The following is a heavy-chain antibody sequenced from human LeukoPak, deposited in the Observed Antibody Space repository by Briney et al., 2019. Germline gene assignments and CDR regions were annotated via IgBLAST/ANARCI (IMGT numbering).Heavy chain of an antibody. Sequence: SETLSLTCAVYGGSFSGYYWSWIRQPPGKGLEWIGEINHSGSTNYNPSLKSRVTISIDTSKNQFSLKLSSVTAADTAVYYCARVSHVVVAATGVYGMDVWGQGTTVTVSS. CDR3: ARVSHVVVAATGVYGMDV. D-gene: IGHD2-15*01. CDR2: INHSGST. V-gene: IGHV4-34*01. J-gene: IGHJ6*02. CDR1: GGSFSGYY.